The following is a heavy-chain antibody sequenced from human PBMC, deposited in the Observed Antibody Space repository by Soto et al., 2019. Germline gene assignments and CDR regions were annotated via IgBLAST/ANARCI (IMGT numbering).Heavy chain of an antibody. CDR1: GFIVSSNY. J-gene: IGHJ4*02. V-gene: IGHV3-66*01. Sequence: EVQLVESGGGLVQPGGSLRLSCAASGFIVSSNYMSWVRQAPGKGLEWVSVIYSGGGTFYADSVKGRFTTSRDNSKNTLYLQMNSLRAEDTAVYYCARDGYRDYSFDYWGQGTLVTVSS. D-gene: IGHD4-17*01. CDR2: IYSGGGT. CDR3: ARDGYRDYSFDY.